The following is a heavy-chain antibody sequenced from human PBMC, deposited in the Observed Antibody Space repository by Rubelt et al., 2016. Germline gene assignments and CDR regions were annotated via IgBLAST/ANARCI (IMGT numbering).Heavy chain of an antibody. V-gene: IGHV4-34*01. CDR3: ARGPFKWHRY. CDR1: GASFGDYY. CDR2: INHSGST. J-gene: IGHJ4*02. D-gene: IGHD2-8*01. Sequence: QVQLQQWGAGLLKPSETLSLTCAVYGASFGDYYWAWIRLPPGKGLEWIGEINHSGSTSYKSSLRSRVTMSVDTSKNQLSLKLYVVTATDTAVYYCARGPFKWHRYWGQGTLVTVSS.